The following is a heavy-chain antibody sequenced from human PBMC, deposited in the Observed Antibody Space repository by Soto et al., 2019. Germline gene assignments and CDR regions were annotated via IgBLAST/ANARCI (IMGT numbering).Heavy chain of an antibody. J-gene: IGHJ6*02. V-gene: IGHV3-74*01. CDR1: GFTFSSYW. D-gene: IGHD6-19*01. CDR2: INSDGTST. CDR3: ARDGIIAVAGLYYYYGMDV. Sequence: EVQLVESGGGLVQPGGSLRLSCAASGFTFSSYWMHWVRQAPGKGLVWVSRINSDGTSTSYADSVKGRFTISRDNAKNTLYLQMNRLRGEDTAVYYSARDGIIAVAGLYYYYGMDVWGQGTTVTVSS.